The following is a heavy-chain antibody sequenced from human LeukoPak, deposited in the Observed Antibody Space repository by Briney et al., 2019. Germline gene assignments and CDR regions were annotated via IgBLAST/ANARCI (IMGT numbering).Heavy chain of an antibody. CDR1: GFTFSSYW. D-gene: IGHD3-10*01. CDR2: INSDGSST. V-gene: IGHV3-74*01. CDR3: GRVVYSRFGELLYEYGAFDI. Sequence: GGSLRLSCAASGFTFSSYWMHWVRQAPGKGLVWVSRINSDGSSTSYADSVKGRFTISRDNAKNALYLQMNSLRAEDTAVYYCGRVVYSRFGELLYEYGAFDIWGQGTMVTVSS. J-gene: IGHJ3*02.